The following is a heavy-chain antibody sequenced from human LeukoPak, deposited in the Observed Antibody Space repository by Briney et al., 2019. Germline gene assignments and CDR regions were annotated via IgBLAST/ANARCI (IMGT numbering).Heavy chain of an antibody. CDR2: MYSSGTN. D-gene: IGHD3-22*01. CDR3: TRAWGDGTGYFIDF. CDR1: GVSISSYY. V-gene: IGHV4-59*07. J-gene: IGHJ4*02. Sequence: SDTLSHTCSVSGVSISSYYWSWVRQPPGKGLEWIGYMYSSGTNNYNSSLKSRATIALDTSQNQFSLKLRSVTAADTAVYYCTRAWGDGTGYFIDFWGQGILVAVSS.